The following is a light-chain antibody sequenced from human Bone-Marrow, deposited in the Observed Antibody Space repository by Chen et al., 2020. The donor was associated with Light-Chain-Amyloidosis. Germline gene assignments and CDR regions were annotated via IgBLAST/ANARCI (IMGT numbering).Light chain of an antibody. Sequence: DIQMTQSPSTLSASVGDRVTITCRASQDINSWLAWYQQKPGKAPKLLIYLASNLERGVPSRFSGTRSVTEFTLTISSLQPDDVATYYCQHYNTYSRTFGQGTKVEIK. CDR3: QHYNTYSRT. CDR2: LAS. J-gene: IGKJ1*01. V-gene: IGKV1-5*03. CDR1: QDINSW.